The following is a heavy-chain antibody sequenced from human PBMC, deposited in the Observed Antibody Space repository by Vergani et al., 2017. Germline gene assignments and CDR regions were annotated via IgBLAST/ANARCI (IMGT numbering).Heavy chain of an antibody. CDR2: IRSDESRR. Sequence: QVPLVESGGGVVQPGGSLRLSCAASGFTFNSYGMHWVRQAPGKGLEWVASIRSDESRRYYGDSMEGPFTISRDNSKNTLYLQMKSLRPEDTAVYYCAKEGGGYCSGGTCYPEYWGQGTLVIVSS. V-gene: IGHV3-30*02. CDR3: AKEGGGYCSGGTCYPEY. CDR1: GFTFNSYG. J-gene: IGHJ4*02. D-gene: IGHD2-15*01.